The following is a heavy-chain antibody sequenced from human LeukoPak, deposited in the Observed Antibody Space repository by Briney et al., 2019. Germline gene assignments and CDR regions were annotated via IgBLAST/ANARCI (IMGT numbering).Heavy chain of an antibody. CDR2: IYYSGST. Sequence: KTSETLSLTCTVSGGSIGSGGYYWSWIRQHPGKGLEWIGYIYYSGSTYYNPSLKSRVTISVDTSKNQFSLKLSSVTAADTAVYYCARQTDYGSGSYNWFDPWGQGTLVTVSS. J-gene: IGHJ5*02. V-gene: IGHV4-31*03. CDR1: GGSIGSGGYY. CDR3: ARQTDYGSGSYNWFDP. D-gene: IGHD3-10*01.